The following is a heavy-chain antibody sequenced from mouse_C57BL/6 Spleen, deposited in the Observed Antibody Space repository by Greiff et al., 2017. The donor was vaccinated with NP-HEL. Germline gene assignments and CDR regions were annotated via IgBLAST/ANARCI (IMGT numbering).Heavy chain of an antibody. V-gene: IGHV1-22*01. CDR2: INPNNGGT. J-gene: IGHJ1*03. CDR1: GYTFTDYN. Sequence: EVQLQQSGPELVKPGASVKMSCKASGYTFTDYNMHWVKQSHGKSLEWIGYINPNNGGTSYNQKFKGKATLTVNKSSSTAYMELRSLTSEDSAVYYCAREEGYYYGSSYYWYFDVWGTGTTVTVSS. CDR3: AREEGYYYGSSYYWYFDV. D-gene: IGHD1-1*01.